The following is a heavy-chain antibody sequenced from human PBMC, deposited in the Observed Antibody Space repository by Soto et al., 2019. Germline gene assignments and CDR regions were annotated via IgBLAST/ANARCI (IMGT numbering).Heavy chain of an antibody. V-gene: IGHV1-69*01. Sequence: QVQLVQSGAEVKKPGSSVKVSCKASGGTFSSYAISWVRQAPGQGREWMGGIIPIFGTANYAQKFQGRVTITADESTSTAYMELSSLRSEDTAVYYWARVPPRRYSYGDPGMDVWGQGTTVTVSS. CDR2: IIPIFGTA. D-gene: IGHD5-18*01. CDR1: GGTFSSYA. J-gene: IGHJ6*02. CDR3: ARVPPRRYSYGDPGMDV.